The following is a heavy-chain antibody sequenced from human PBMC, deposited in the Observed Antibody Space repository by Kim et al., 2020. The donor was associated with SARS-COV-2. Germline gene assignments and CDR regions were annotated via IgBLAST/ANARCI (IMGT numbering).Heavy chain of an antibody. V-gene: IGHV7-4-1*02. D-gene: IGHD6-19*01. J-gene: IGHJ4*02. CDR3: ARDRTEYSSAHDY. Sequence: YAQGFTGRFLFSLDTSVSTAYLQISSLKAEDTAVYYCARDRTEYSSAHDYWGQGTLVTVSS.